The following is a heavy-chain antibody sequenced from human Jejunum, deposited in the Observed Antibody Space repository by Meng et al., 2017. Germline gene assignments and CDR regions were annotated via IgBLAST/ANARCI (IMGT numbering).Heavy chain of an antibody. CDR2: ISWNSGSI. D-gene: IGHD1-14*01. CDR1: GFTFDDYA. CDR3: AKDNYRTPTGNIDY. J-gene: IGHJ4*02. Sequence: GGSLRPSCAASGFTFDDYAMHWVRQAPGKGLEWGSGISWNSGSIGYADSVKGRFTISRDNAKNSLYLQMNSLRAEDTALYYCAKDNYRTPTGNIDYWGQGTLVTVSS. V-gene: IGHV3-9*01.